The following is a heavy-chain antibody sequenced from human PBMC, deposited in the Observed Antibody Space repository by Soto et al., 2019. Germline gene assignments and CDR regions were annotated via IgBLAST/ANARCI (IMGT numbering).Heavy chain of an antibody. CDR1: GFTFRSFP. V-gene: IGHV3-21*01. D-gene: IGHD6-13*01. CDR3: TRDASRDSSARGWFDP. J-gene: IGHJ5*02. CDR2: ISSNSAYI. Sequence: GGSLRLSCAASGFTFRSFPMNWVRQAPGKGLEWVSTISSNSAYIYYTDALRGRFTISRDNAKNSLHLQMNSLRAEDTAVYYCTRDASRDSSARGWFDPWGPGTLVTVS.